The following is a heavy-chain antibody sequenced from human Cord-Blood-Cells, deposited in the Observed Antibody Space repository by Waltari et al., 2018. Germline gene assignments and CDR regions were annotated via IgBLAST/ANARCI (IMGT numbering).Heavy chain of an antibody. CDR3: ARERLGWLEVFDY. CDR2: INHSGST. D-gene: IGHD5-18*01. Sequence: QVQLQQWGAGLLKPSETLSPTCAVYGGSFSGYYWSWIRQPPGKGLEWIGEINHSGSTNYNPSLKSRVTISVDTSKNQFSLKLSSVTAADTAVYYCARERLGWLEVFDYWGQGTLVTVSS. J-gene: IGHJ4*02. CDR1: GGSFSGYY. V-gene: IGHV4-34*01.